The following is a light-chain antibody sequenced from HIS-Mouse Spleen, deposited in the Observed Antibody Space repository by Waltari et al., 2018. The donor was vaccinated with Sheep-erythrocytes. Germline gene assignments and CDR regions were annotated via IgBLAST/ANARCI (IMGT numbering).Light chain of an antibody. CDR2: KAS. V-gene: IGKV1-5*03. Sequence: DIQMTPSPSTLSASVGHRVTITCPASQSISSWLASHQQKPGKAPKPLSYKASSLESGVPSRCSRSGSGTEFTLTISSLQSDDVATYYCEQYNSYSVGVPWTFGHGTKVEIK. J-gene: IGKJ1*01. CDR3: EQYNSYSVGVPWT. CDR1: QSISSW.